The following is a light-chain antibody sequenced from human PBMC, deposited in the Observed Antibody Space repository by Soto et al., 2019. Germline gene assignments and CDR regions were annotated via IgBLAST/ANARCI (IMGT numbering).Light chain of an antibody. CDR1: QSVSSSY. CDR3: QQYGSSIFN. J-gene: IGKJ3*01. V-gene: IGKV3-20*01. Sequence: EIVLTQSPGTLSLSPGERATLSCRASQSVSSSYLAWYQQKPGQAPRLLIYGASGRATGIPDRFSGSGSGTDFTLTISRLEPEDFAVYYCQQYGSSIFNFGPGTKVDIK. CDR2: GAS.